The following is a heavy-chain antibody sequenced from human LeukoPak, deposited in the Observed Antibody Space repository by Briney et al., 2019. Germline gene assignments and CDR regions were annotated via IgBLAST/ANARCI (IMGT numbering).Heavy chain of an antibody. Sequence: SETLSLTCTVSGGSISNYYWSWLRQPAGKGLEFIGRIYSSGSTNYNPSLKSRVTMSVDPTKNRFSLKLSSVTAADTAVYYCARGGIGTSLDYWGQGTLVTVSS. J-gene: IGHJ4*02. CDR3: ARGGIGTSLDY. CDR1: GGSISNYY. CDR2: IYSSGST. V-gene: IGHV4-4*07. D-gene: IGHD2-21*01.